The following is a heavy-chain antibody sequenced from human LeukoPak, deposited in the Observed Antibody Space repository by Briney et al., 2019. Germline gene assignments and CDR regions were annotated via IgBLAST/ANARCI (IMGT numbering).Heavy chain of an antibody. V-gene: IGHV3-66*01. Sequence: PGGSLRLSCAASGFTVSSSYMSWVRQTPGKGLEWVSIIYNSGSTYYADSVKGRFTISRDNSKNTVYLQMNRLRAEDTAVYYCARVDYDGDYSFWGQGTLVTVSS. CDR1: GFTVSSSY. J-gene: IGHJ4*02. CDR3: ARVDYDGDYSF. D-gene: IGHD4-17*01. CDR2: IYNSGST.